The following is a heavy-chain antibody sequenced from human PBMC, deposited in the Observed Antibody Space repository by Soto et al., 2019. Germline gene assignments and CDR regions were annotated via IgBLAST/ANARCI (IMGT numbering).Heavy chain of an antibody. CDR3: AKGPAILLVPAAMNYYYGMDV. J-gene: IGHJ6*02. D-gene: IGHD2-2*01. CDR2: ISYDGSNK. V-gene: IGHV3-30*18. CDR1: GFTFSSYG. Sequence: QVQLVESGGGVVQPGRSLRLSCAASGFTFSSYGMHWVRQAPGKGLEWVAVISYDGSNKYYADSVKGRFTFSRDNSKNTLYLQMNSLRAEDTAVYYCAKGPAILLVPAAMNYYYGMDVWGQGTTVTVSS.